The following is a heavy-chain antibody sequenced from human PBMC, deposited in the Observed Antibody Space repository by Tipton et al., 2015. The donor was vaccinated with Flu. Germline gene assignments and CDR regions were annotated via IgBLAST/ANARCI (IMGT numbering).Heavy chain of an antibody. D-gene: IGHD3-10*01. CDR1: GGSISSSSYY. V-gene: IGHV4-39*07. CDR2: IYYSGST. J-gene: IGHJ3*02. CDR3: ARERGYYYGSGSYYDAFDI. Sequence: TLSLTCTVSGGSISSSSYYWGWIRQPPGKGLEWIGSIYYSGSTYYNPSLKSRVTISVDTSKNQFSLKLSSVTAADTAVYYCARERGYYYGSGSYYDAFDIWGQGTVVTVSS.